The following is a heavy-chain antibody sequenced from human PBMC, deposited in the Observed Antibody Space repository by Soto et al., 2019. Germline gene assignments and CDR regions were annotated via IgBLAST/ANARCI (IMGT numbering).Heavy chain of an antibody. CDR2: MNPNSGNT. CDR3: ARGLYSGDMDV. Sequence: QVLLVQSGAEVKKPGASVKVSCKASGHTFTRDDINWVRQATGQGLEWMGWMNPNSGNTGYAQKFQGRVTMTRDTSIRTTYMELSSLRSEDTAVYYCARGLYSGDMDVLGQGTTVTVSS. D-gene: IGHD2-15*01. CDR1: GHTFTRDD. V-gene: IGHV1-8*01. J-gene: IGHJ6*01.